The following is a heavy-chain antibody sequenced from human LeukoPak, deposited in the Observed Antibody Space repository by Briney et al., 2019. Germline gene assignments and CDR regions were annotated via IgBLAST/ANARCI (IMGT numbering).Heavy chain of an antibody. Sequence: GGSLRLSCAAPGFNFSSYGMHWVRQAPGKGLEWVAFIRYDGNNKYYADSVKGRFTISRDNSKNTLYVQMNSLRAEDTAVYYCAKDRGWELKLFDYWGQGTLVTVSS. CDR2: IRYDGNNK. V-gene: IGHV3-30*02. D-gene: IGHD1-26*01. J-gene: IGHJ4*02. CDR3: AKDRGWELKLFDY. CDR1: GFNFSSYG.